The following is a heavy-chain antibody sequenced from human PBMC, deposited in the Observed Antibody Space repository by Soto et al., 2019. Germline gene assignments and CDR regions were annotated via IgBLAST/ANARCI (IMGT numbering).Heavy chain of an antibody. CDR2: IYYSGST. J-gene: IGHJ2*01. V-gene: IGHV4-39*01. CDR1: GGSISSSSYY. D-gene: IGHD2-8*01. Sequence: SETLSLTCTVSGGSISSSSYYWGWIRQPPGKGLEWIGSIYYSGSTYYNPSLKSRVTISVDTSMNQFSLKLSSVTAADTAVYYCATLVSGIRYFGLWGRGTLVTVFS. CDR3: ATLVSGIRYFGL.